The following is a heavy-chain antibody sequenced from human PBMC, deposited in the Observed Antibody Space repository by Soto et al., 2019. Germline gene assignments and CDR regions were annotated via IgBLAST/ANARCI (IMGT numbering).Heavy chain of an antibody. CDR2: INHSGST. D-gene: IGHD6-13*01. V-gene: IGHV4-34*01. J-gene: IGHJ5*02. Sequence: SETLSLTCAVYGGSFSGYYWSWIRQPPGKGLEWIGEINHSGSTNYNPSLKSRVTISVDTSKNQFSLKLSSVTAADTAVYYCAGSSWAGSWFDPWGQGTLVTVLL. CDR3: AGSSWAGSWFDP. CDR1: GGSFSGYY.